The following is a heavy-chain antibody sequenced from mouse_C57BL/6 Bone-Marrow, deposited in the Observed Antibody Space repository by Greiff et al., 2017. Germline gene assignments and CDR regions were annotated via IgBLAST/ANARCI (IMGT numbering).Heavy chain of an antibody. D-gene: IGHD2-3*01. CDR3: TRDDGYWDY. V-gene: IGHV5-9-1*02. CDR2: ISSGGDYI. J-gene: IGHJ2*01. Sequence: EVKLMESGEGLVKPGGSLKLSCAASGFTFSSYAMSWVRQTPEKRLEWVAYISSGGDYIYYADTVKGRFTISSDNARNTLYLQMSSLKSEDTAMYYCTRDDGYWDYWGQGTTLTVSS. CDR1: GFTFSSYA.